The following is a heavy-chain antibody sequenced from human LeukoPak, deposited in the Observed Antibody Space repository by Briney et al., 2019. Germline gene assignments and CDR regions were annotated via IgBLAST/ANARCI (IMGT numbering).Heavy chain of an antibody. D-gene: IGHD4-17*01. V-gene: IGHV4-4*02. Sequence: PSGTLSLTCAVSGGSLSSSNWWSWVRQPPGKGLEGIGEIYHSGSTNYNPSLKSRVTISVDKSKNQFSLKLSSVTAADTAVYYCASGRAPGYGETPLPRYYFDYWGQGTLVTVSS. CDR1: GGSLSSSNW. J-gene: IGHJ4*02. CDR2: IYHSGST. CDR3: ASGRAPGYGETPLPRYYFDY.